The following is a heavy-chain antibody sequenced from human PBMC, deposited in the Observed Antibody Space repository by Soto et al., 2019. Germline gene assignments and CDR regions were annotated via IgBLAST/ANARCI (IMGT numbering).Heavy chain of an antibody. J-gene: IGHJ4*02. Sequence: GASVKVSCKASGGTFSSYTISWVRQAPGQGLEWMGRIIPTLGIANYAQKFQGRVTITADKSTSTAYMELSSLRSEDTAVYYCAKGRSGWSYYFDYWGQGTLVTVSS. CDR3: AKGRSGWSYYFDY. V-gene: IGHV1-69*02. CDR2: IIPTLGIA. CDR1: GGTFSSYT. D-gene: IGHD6-19*01.